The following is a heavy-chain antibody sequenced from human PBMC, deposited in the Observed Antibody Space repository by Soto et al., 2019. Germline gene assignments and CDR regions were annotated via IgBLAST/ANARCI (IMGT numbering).Heavy chain of an antibody. CDR1: GFTFSSYE. J-gene: IGHJ3*02. D-gene: IGHD4-17*01. CDR2: ISSSGSTI. Sequence: PGGSLRLSCAASGFTFSSYEMNWVRQAPGKGLEWVSYISSSGSTIYYADSVKGRFTISRDNAKNSLYLQMNSLRAEDTAVYYCARDRNGDYWQGRAFDIWGQGTMVTVSS. V-gene: IGHV3-48*03. CDR3: ARDRNGDYWQGRAFDI.